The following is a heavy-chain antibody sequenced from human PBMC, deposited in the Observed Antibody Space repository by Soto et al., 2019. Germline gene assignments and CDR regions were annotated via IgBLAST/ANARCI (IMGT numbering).Heavy chain of an antibody. Sequence: GGSLRLSCAASGFTFSSYGVHWVRQAPGKGLEWVAVISYDGSNKYYADSVKGRFTISRDNSKNTLYLQMNSLRAEDTAVYYCAKDPRYSSSWVDYWGQGTLVTVSS. J-gene: IGHJ4*02. CDR3: AKDPRYSSSWVDY. CDR1: GFTFSSYG. D-gene: IGHD6-13*01. V-gene: IGHV3-30*18. CDR2: ISYDGSNK.